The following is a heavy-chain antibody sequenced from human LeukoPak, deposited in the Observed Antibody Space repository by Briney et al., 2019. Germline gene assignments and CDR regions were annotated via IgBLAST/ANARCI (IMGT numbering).Heavy chain of an antibody. CDR1: GGSISSSSYY. D-gene: IGHD3-10*01. V-gene: IGHV4-39*07. CDR2: IYYSGST. J-gene: IGHJ4*02. Sequence: PSETLSLTCTVSGGSISSSSYYWGWIRQPPGKGLEWIGSIYYSGSTYYNPSLKSRVTISVDTSKNQFSLKLSSVTAADTAVYYCARDSHYYGSGSSDYWGQGTLVTVSS. CDR3: ARDSHYYGSGSSDY.